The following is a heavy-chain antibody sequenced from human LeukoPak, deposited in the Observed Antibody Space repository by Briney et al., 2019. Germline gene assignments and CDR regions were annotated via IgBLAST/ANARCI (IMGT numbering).Heavy chain of an antibody. CDR2: IKSKTDGGTT. CDR3: TTDKTGDYGYYYYYMDV. J-gene: IGHJ6*03. D-gene: IGHD4-17*01. V-gene: IGHV3-15*01. Sequence: PGGSLRLSCAASGFTFSSYGMSWVRQAPGKGLEWVGRIKSKTDGGTTDYAAPVKGRFTISRDDSKNTLYLQMNSLKTEDTAVYYCTTDKTGDYGYYYYYMDVWGKGTTVTVSS. CDR1: GFTFSSYG.